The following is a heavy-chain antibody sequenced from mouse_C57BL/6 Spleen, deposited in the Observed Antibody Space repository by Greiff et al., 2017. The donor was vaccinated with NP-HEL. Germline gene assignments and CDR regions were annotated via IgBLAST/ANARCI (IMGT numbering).Heavy chain of an antibody. D-gene: IGHD4-1*01. CDR2: ISSGGSYT. J-gene: IGHJ4*01. CDR3: ARHVAGSAIDY. CDR1: GFTFSSYG. V-gene: IGHV5-6*01. Sequence: EVHLVESGGDLVKPGGSLKLSCAASGFTFSSYGMSWVRQTPDKRLEWVATISSGGSYTYYPDSVKGRSTISRDNAKNTLYLQMSRLTSEDTAIYYCARHVAGSAIDYWGQGTSVTVSS.